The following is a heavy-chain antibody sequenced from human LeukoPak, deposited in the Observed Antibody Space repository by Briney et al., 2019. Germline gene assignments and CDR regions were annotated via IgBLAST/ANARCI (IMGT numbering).Heavy chain of an antibody. Sequence: GGSLRLSCAASGFTVSRNYMSWVRQAPGKGLEWVSLSYSDGSTSYTESVKGRFTISRDNSKNTLSLQLNSLRAEDTAVYYCARGDYYAGGGRNWFDPWSQGTLVTVSS. J-gene: IGHJ5*02. D-gene: IGHD3-16*01. CDR1: GFTVSRNY. CDR3: ARGDYYAGGGRNWFDP. CDR2: SYSDGST. V-gene: IGHV3-53*01.